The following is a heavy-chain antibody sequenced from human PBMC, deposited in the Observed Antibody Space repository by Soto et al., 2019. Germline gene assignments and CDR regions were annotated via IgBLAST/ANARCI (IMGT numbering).Heavy chain of an antibody. CDR2: IYYSGST. CDR1: GGSISSGGYY. J-gene: IGHJ6*02. CDR3: ARGLIEASHYYYYGMDA. Sequence: SETLSLTCTVSGGSISSGGYYWSWIRQHPGKGLEWIGYIYYSGSTYYNPSLKSRVTISVDTSKNQFSLKLSSVTAADTAVYYCARGLIEASHYYYYGMDAWGQAPTVTVSS. V-gene: IGHV4-31*03. D-gene: IGHD3-22*01.